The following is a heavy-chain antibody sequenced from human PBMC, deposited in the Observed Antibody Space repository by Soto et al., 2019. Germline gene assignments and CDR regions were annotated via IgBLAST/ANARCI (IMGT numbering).Heavy chain of an antibody. CDR2: IYYSAST. D-gene: IGHD6-19*01. Sequence: QLQLQESGPGLVKPSETLSLTCTVSGGSVSSTSYYWGWIRQPPGKGLEWIGSIYYSASTYYNPSLKSRVTISVDTSKNQFSLKLSSVTAADTAVYYCARIVGIRNSIGQRYYFDYWGQGTLVTVSS. CDR3: ARIVGIRNSIGQRYYFDY. V-gene: IGHV4-39*01. J-gene: IGHJ4*02. CDR1: GGSVSSTSYY.